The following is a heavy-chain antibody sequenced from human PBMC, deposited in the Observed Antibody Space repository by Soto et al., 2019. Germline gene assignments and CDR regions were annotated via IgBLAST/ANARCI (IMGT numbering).Heavy chain of an antibody. D-gene: IGHD6-13*01. CDR3: AKVTKRAAAGRYEYYKYGMDV. V-gene: IGHV3-23*01. J-gene: IGHJ6*02. CDR1: GFAFSTYA. CDR2: ISGSGGSS. Sequence: EVQLLESGGALEHPGGSLGLSCAASGFAFSTYAMTWVRQAPGKGLEWVSVISGSGGSSYYAASVKGRFTISRDNSKNTLYLQMNGLRAEDTALYYCAKVTKRAAAGRYEYYKYGMDVWGQGTTVTVSS.